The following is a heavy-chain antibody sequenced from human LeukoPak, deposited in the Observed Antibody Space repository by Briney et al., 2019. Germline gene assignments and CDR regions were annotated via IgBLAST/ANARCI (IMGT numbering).Heavy chain of an antibody. V-gene: IGHV1-69*05. Sequence: SVKVSCKASGGTFSSYAISWVRQAPGQGLEWMGRIIPIFGTANYAQKFQGRVTITTDESTSTAYMELSSLRSEDTAVYYFARDDYGSGSPYYFAYWGQGTLVTVSS. CDR3: ARDDYGSGSPYYFAY. J-gene: IGHJ4*02. CDR2: IIPIFGTA. D-gene: IGHD3-10*01. CDR1: GGTFSSYA.